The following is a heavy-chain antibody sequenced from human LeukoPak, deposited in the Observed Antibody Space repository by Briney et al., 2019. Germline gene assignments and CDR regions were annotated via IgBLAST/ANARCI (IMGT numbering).Heavy chain of an antibody. V-gene: IGHV4-34*01. D-gene: IGHD3-16*02. J-gene: IGHJ4*02. Sequence: SETLSLTCAVYGGSFSGYYWSWIRQPPGKGLEWIGSIYHSGSTYYNPSLKSRVTISVDTSKNQFSLKLSSVTAADTAVYYCARRYDYVWGSYRSTPFYFDYWGQGTLVTVSS. CDR2: IYHSGST. CDR1: GGSFSGYY. CDR3: ARRYDYVWGSYRSTPFYFDY.